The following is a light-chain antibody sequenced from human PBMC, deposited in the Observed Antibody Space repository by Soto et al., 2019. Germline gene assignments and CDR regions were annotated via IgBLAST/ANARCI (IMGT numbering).Light chain of an antibody. CDR3: ETWDSNTYTV. CDR1: SGHSSYI. V-gene: IGLV4-60*03. CDR2: LEGSGSY. Sequence: QPVLTQSSSASASLGSSVKLTCTLSSGHSSYIIAWHQQQPGKAPRYLMKLEGSGSYNKGSGVPDRFSGSSSGADRYLTISNLQSEDEADYYCETWDSNTYTVFGGGTKVTVL. J-gene: IGLJ2*01.